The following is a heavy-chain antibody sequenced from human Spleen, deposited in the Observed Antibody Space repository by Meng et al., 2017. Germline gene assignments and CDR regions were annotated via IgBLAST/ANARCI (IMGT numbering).Heavy chain of an antibody. J-gene: IGHJ4*02. CDR1: GYTFIGNY. Sequence: ASVKVSCKASGYTFIGNYLHWVRQAPGQGLEWLGWINPNTGGTNYAQNFQGRVTMTRDTSISTTYMELSRLTSDDTAVYYCVRDEDISAAGKLFGDYWGQGTLVTVSS. D-gene: IGHD6-13*01. CDR3: VRDEDISAAGKLFGDY. V-gene: IGHV1-2*02. CDR2: INPNTGGT.